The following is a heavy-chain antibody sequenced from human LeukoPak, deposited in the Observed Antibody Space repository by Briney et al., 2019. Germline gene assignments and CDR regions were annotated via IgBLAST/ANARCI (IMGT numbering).Heavy chain of an antibody. Sequence: PSETLSLTCAVSGYSITSGYYGTWSRQPPGKGVEWIGNIYQSGSTYYSPSLKSRVTISVDPSKNQFSLKLSSVTAADTAVYYCARRYSNYFFDYWGRGTLVTVSS. CDR1: GYSITSGYY. CDR3: ARRYSNYFFDY. D-gene: IGHD4-11*01. J-gene: IGHJ4*02. CDR2: IYQSGST. V-gene: IGHV4-38-2*01.